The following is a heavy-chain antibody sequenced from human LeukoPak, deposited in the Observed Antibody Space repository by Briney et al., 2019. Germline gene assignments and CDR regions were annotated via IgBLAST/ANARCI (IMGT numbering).Heavy chain of an antibody. CDR2: ISSSSSYI. V-gene: IGHV3-21*01. CDR1: GFTFSSYS. CDR3: AKRSGSAGDSTDAFDI. D-gene: IGHD7-27*01. J-gene: IGHJ3*02. Sequence: GGSLRLSCAASGFTFSSYSMNWVRQAPGKGLEWVSSISSSSSYIYYADSVKGRFTISRDNAKNSLYLQMNSLRAEDTAVYYCAKRSGSAGDSTDAFDIWGQGTMVTVSS.